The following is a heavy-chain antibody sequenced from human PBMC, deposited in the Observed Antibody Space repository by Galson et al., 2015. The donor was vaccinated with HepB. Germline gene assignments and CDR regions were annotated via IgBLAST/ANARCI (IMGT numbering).Heavy chain of an antibody. Sequence: SVKVSCKASGGTFSSYIISWVRQAPGQGLEWMGRIIPILSIANYAQKFQGRVTITADKSTSTAYMELSSLRSEDTAVYYCARETPSHDAFDIWGQGTMVTVSS. CDR2: IIPILSIA. J-gene: IGHJ3*02. V-gene: IGHV1-69*04. CDR1: GGTFSSYI. CDR3: ARETPSHDAFDI.